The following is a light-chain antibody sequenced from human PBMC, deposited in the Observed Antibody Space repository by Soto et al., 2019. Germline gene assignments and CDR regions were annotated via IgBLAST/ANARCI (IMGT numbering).Light chain of an antibody. V-gene: IGLV6-57*01. CDR1: SGSVASNY. Sequence: NFMLTQPHSVSASLGKTVTISCTRSSGSVASNYVQWYQQRPGSSPTTVIYADNQRPSGVPDRFSGSIDSSSNSASLTISGLETEDEADCYCQSYDTFSVVFGGGTKLTVL. J-gene: IGLJ2*01. CDR2: ADN. CDR3: QSYDTFSVV.